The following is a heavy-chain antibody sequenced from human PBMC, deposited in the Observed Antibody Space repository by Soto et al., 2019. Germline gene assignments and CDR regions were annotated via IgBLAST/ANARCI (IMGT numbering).Heavy chain of an antibody. D-gene: IGHD2-2*01. Sequence: SVKVSCKASGYAFNSYYVHWVRQAPGQGLQWMGIIDPSGGSTKYAQKFQGRVTMTTDTSTTTAYMELRSLRSDDTAVYYCARVGGSIVLVPAAGPHWFDPWGQGTLVTVSS. CDR3: ARVGGSIVLVPAAGPHWFDP. V-gene: IGHV1-46*02. CDR2: IDPSGGST. CDR1: GYAFNSYY. J-gene: IGHJ5*02.